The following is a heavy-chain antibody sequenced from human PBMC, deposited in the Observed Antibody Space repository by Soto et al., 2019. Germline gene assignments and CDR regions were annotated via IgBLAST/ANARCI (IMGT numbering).Heavy chain of an antibody. Sequence: GGSLRLSCAASGFPFSNAWMNWVRQAPGKGLEWVGRIKSKTDGGTTDYAAPVKGRFTISRDDSKNTLYLQMNSLKTEDTAVYYCTTITMIVVDYYYYYGMDVWGQGTTVTVSS. D-gene: IGHD3-22*01. CDR1: GFPFSNAW. J-gene: IGHJ6*02. V-gene: IGHV3-15*07. CDR2: IKSKTDGGTT. CDR3: TTITMIVVDYYYYYGMDV.